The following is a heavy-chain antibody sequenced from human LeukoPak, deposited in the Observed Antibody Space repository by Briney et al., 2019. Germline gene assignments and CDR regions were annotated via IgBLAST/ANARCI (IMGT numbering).Heavy chain of an antibody. CDR3: ARHTRVTPVVRVYGFDV. J-gene: IGHJ6*02. CDR1: GGSITNSAYF. D-gene: IGHD2-15*01. CDR2: IHYGGSA. V-gene: IGHV4-39*01. Sequence: SETLSLTCTVCGGSITNSAYFWGWIRQAPGKGLEWIGSIHYGGSAHYNPSLKSRVTMSVDTSRNQFSLKLTSVTAADSSVYYCARHTRVTPVVRVYGFDVWGQGTTVIVSS.